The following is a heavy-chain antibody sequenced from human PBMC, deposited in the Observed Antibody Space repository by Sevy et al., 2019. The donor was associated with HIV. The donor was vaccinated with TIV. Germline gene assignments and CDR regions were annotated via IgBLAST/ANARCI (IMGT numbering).Heavy chain of an antibody. Sequence: GGSLRLSCAASGFTLSYYNMNWVRQAPGKGLEWVSSMSSGSSYVYHADSVKGRFTISRDNAKNSLYLQMNSLRTEDTAVYYCASPLHYYDSPSAYWGQGTQVTVSS. CDR3: ASPLHYYDSPSAY. J-gene: IGHJ4*02. CDR2: MSSGSSYV. V-gene: IGHV3-21*01. CDR1: GFTLSYYN. D-gene: IGHD3-22*01.